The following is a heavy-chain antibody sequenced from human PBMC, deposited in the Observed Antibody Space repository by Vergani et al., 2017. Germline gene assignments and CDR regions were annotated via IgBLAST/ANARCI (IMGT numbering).Heavy chain of an antibody. V-gene: IGHV1-69*02. CDR1: GGTFSSYT. J-gene: IGHJ4*02. D-gene: IGHD4/OR15-4a*01. CDR3: ASLKAKTSQNFDY. CDR2: IIPILGIA. Sequence: QVQLVQSGAEVKKPGSSVKVSCKASGGTFSSYTISWVRQAPGQGLEWMGRIIPILGIANYAQKFQGRVTITADKSTSTAYMKLSSLRSEDTAVYYCASLKAKTSQNFDYWGQGTLVTVSS.